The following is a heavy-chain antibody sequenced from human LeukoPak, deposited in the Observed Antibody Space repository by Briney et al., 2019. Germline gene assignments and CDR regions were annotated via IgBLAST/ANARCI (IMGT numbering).Heavy chain of an antibody. CDR2: INHSGST. D-gene: IGHD3-3*01. Sequence: SETLSLTCDVYGGSFSGYYWSWIRQPPGKGLEWIGEINHSGSTNYNPSLRSRVTISVDTSKNQFSLKLSSVTAADTAVYYCARRLFFGVVTLRGSAFDIWGQGTMVTVSS. CDR1: GGSFSGYY. V-gene: IGHV4-34*01. CDR3: ARRLFFGVVTLRGSAFDI. J-gene: IGHJ3*02.